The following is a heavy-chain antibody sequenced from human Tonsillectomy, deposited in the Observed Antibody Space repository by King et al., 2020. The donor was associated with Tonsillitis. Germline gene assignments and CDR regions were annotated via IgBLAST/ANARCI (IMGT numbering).Heavy chain of an antibody. CDR2: IYYSGST. J-gene: IGHJ3*02. V-gene: IGHV4-61*01. Sequence: QLQESGPGLVKPSETLSLTCTVSGGSVSSGSYYWSWIRQPPGKGLDWIGYIYYSGSTNYNPSLKSRITISVDTSKNQFSLKLSSVTAADTSVYYCARRYSDAFDIWGQGTMVTVSS. CDR1: GGSVSSGSYY. CDR3: ARRYSDAFDI. D-gene: IGHD1-1*01.